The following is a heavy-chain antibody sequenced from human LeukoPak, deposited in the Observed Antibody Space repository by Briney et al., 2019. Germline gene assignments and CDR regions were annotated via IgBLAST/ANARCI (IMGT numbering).Heavy chain of an antibody. V-gene: IGHV3-21*04. CDR2: ISSSSSYI. J-gene: IGHJ6*02. D-gene: IGHD3-10*01. CDR1: GFTFSSYS. CDR3: ARERIYFGSGRGLTDARLFYYYGMDI. Sequence: GGSLRLSCAASGFTFSSYSMNWVRQAPGKGLEWVSSISSSSSYIYYADSVKGRFTISRDNSKNTLYLQMNSLRAEDTAVYYCARERIYFGSGRGLTDARLFYYYGMDIWGQGTTVTVSS.